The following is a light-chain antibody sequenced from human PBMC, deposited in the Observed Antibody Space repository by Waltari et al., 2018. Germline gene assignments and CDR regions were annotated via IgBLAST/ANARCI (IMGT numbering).Light chain of an antibody. CDR2: LNSDGSH. CDR3: QTWGTGIPYV. V-gene: IGLV4-69*02. J-gene: IGLJ1*01. CDR1: GGHNMYG. Sequence: QLVLTQSPSASASLGASVKLTCTPSGGHNMYGVAWQQQQPERGPRFLMTLNSDGSHSEGDGIPDRFSVSSSGADHYLTISSLRSEDEADYYCQTWGTGIPYVFGTGTKVTVL.